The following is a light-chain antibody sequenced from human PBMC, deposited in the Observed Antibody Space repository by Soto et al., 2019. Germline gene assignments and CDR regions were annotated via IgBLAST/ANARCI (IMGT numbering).Light chain of an antibody. CDR1: QDISNY. V-gene: IGKV1-33*01. J-gene: IGKJ4*01. CDR2: DAS. Sequence: DIQIIQSPSSLSASVGDRVTITCQASQDISNYLNWYQQKPGKAPKLLIYDASNLETGVQSRFSGSGSGTDFTFTISSLLPEDIATYYCQQYDNPSLTFGGGIKVDIK. CDR3: QQYDNPSLT.